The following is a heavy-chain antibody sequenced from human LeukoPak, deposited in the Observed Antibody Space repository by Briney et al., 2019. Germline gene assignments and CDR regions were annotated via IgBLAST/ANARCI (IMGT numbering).Heavy chain of an antibody. CDR1: GYSFTSYW. Sequence: GESLKISCKGSGYSFTSYWIGWVRQMPGKGLEWMGIIYPGDSDTRYSPSFQGQVTISADKSISTAYLQWSSLKASDTAMNYCARRESKITGTTWTPWFELDWAFDIWGQGTMVTVSS. D-gene: IGHD1-7*01. CDR3: ARRESKITGTTWTPWFELDWAFDI. J-gene: IGHJ3*02. V-gene: IGHV5-51*01. CDR2: IYPGDSDT.